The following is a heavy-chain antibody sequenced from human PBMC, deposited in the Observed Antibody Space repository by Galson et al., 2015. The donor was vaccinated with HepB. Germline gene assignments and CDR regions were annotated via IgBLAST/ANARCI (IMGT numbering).Heavy chain of an antibody. CDR1: GFTFGDYA. V-gene: IGHV3-49*04. CDR3: TAGYGDSAYYYYYGMDV. Sequence: SLRLSCAASGFTFGDYAMSWVRQAPGKGLEWVGFIRSKAYGGTTEYAASVKGRFTISRDDSKSIAYLQMNSLKTEDTAVYYCTAGYGDSAYYYYYGMDVWGQGTTVTVSS. CDR2: IRSKAYGGTT. J-gene: IGHJ6*02. D-gene: IGHD4-17*01.